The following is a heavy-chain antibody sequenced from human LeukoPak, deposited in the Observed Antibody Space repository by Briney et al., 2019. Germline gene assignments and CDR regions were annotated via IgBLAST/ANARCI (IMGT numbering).Heavy chain of an antibody. J-gene: IGHJ4*02. CDR1: GGSISSGGYY. V-gene: IGHV4-31*03. D-gene: IGHD6-19*01. CDR3: ARGTGAVAELGVFDY. CDR2: IYYSGCT. Sequence: SETLSLTCTVSGGSISSGGYYWSWIRQHPGKGLEWIGYIYYSGCTYYNPSLKSRVTISVDTSKNQFSLKLSSVTAADTAVYYCARGTGAVAELGVFDYWGQGTLVTVSS.